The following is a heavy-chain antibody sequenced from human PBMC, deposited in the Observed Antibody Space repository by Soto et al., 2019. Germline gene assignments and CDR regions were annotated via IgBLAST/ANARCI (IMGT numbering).Heavy chain of an antibody. CDR2: ISAYNGNT. Sequence: ASVKVSCKASGYTFTSYGISWVRQAPGQGLEWMGWISAYNGNTNYAQKLQGRVTMTTDTSTSTAYMELSSLRSEDTAVYYCASSIAARDYYYYGMDVWGQGTTVTVSS. D-gene: IGHD6-6*01. CDR1: GYTFTSYG. V-gene: IGHV1-18*01. J-gene: IGHJ6*02. CDR3: ASSIAARDYYYYGMDV.